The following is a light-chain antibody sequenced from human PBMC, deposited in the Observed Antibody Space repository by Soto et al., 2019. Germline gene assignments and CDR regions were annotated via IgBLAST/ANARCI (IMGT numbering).Light chain of an antibody. CDR1: SSDVGDYDY. CDR2: EVR. CDR3: SSYTNSNTWV. Sequence: QSALTQPASVSGSPGQSITISCTGTSSDVGDYDYVSWYQQHPGKAPKLMIYEVRNRPSGVSNRFSGSKSGNTASLAISGLQAEDKANYYCSSYTNSNTWVFGGGTKLTVL. J-gene: IGLJ3*02. V-gene: IGLV2-14*01.